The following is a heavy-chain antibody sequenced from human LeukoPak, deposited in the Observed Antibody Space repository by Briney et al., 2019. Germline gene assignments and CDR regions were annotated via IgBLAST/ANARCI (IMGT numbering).Heavy chain of an antibody. Sequence: GESLRLSCSASGFTFKKYWMNWVRQVPGKGLECLGNIKEDGSETYYADSVKGRFTISRDNPKNLLFLQINSLRVEDTAVYYCARETPRRGETRDGYRWGQGTLVTVSS. V-gene: IGHV3-7*01. CDR3: ARETPRRGETRDGYR. J-gene: IGHJ4*02. D-gene: IGHD5-24*01. CDR1: GFTFKKYW. CDR2: IKEDGSET.